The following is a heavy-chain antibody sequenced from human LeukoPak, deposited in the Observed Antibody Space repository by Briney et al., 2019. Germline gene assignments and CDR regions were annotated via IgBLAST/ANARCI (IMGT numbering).Heavy chain of an antibody. V-gene: IGHV4-59*01. CDR1: GGSISSYY. CDR3: ASSAARGSYYFDY. CDR2: IYYSGST. Sequence: SETLSLTCTVSGGSISSYYWSWIRQPPGKGLEWIGYIYYSGSTNYNPSLKSRVTISVDTSKNQFSLKLSSVTAADTAVYYCASSAARGSYYFDYWGQGTLVTVSS. J-gene: IGHJ4*02. D-gene: IGHD6-6*01.